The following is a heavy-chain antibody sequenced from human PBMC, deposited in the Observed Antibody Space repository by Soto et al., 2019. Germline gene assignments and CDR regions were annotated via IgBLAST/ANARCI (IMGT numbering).Heavy chain of an antibody. Sequence: ASVKVSCKASGYTFTSYYMQWVRQAPGQGLEWMGIINPSGGSTSYAQKFQGRVTMTRDTSTSTVYMELSSLRSEDTAVYYCARDHRGWYGYYYYGMDVWGQGTTVTVSS. J-gene: IGHJ6*02. CDR1: GYTFTSYY. D-gene: IGHD6-19*01. CDR2: INPSGGST. CDR3: ARDHRGWYGYYYYGMDV. V-gene: IGHV1-46*01.